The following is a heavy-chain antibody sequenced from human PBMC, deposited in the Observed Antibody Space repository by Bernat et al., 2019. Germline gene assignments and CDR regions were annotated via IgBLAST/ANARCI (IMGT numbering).Heavy chain of an antibody. CDR3: ARGSPNYGDYVD. CDR1: GFTVSSNY. D-gene: IGHD4-17*01. CDR2: IYTSGST. J-gene: IGHJ4*02. Sequence: EVQLVESGGGLIQPGGSLRLSCAASGFTVSSNYLSWVRQAPGKGLQWVSVIYTSGSTYYADSVKGRFSISRDNSKNTLFLQMNSLRAEDTAVYYCARGSPNYGDYVDWGQGTLVTVSS. V-gene: IGHV3-53*01.